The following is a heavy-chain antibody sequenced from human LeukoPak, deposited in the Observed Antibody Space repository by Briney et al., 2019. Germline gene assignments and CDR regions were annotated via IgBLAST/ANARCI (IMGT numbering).Heavy chain of an antibody. Sequence: TLXXTCTVSGGSISSYYWSWIRQPPAKALEWLALIYWDDDKRYSPSLKSRLTITKDTSKNQVVLTMTNIDPVDTATYYWAHTTAMVTSGFDSWGQGTLVTVSS. CDR3: AHTTAMVTSGFDS. CDR2: IYWDDDK. J-gene: IGHJ4*02. V-gene: IGHV2-5*08. D-gene: IGHD5-18*01. CDR1: GGSISSYYW.